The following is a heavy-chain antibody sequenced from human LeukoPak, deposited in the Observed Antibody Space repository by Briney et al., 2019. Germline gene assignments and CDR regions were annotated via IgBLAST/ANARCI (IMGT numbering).Heavy chain of an antibody. Sequence: GASVKVSCKASGYTFTGYYMHWVRQAPGRGLEWMGIINPAGGSTTYAQKFQGRVTMTRDMSTSTVYMELSSLRFEDTAVYYCAKIMTTVTTSDYWGQGTLVTVSS. V-gene: IGHV1-46*01. CDR3: AKIMTTVTTSDY. CDR1: GYTFTGYY. D-gene: IGHD4-17*01. J-gene: IGHJ4*02. CDR2: INPAGGST.